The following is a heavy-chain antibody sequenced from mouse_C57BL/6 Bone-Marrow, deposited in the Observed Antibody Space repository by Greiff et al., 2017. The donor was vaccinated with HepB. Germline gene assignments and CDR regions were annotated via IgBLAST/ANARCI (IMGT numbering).Heavy chain of an antibody. CDR3: ARVSLFAY. CDR1: GYSITSGYY. V-gene: IGHV3-6*01. CDR2: ISYDGSN. Sequence: EVHLVESGPGLVKPSQSLSLTCSVTGYSITSGYYWNWIRQFPGNKLEWMGYISYDGSNNYNPSLKNRISITRDTSKNQFFLKLNSVTTEDTATYYCARVSLFAYWGQGTLVTVSA. J-gene: IGHJ3*01.